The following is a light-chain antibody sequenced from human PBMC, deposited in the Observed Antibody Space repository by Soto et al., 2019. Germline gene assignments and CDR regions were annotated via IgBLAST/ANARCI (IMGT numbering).Light chain of an antibody. J-gene: IGKJ5*01. CDR2: DAS. Sequence: DIQMTQSPSSLSASVGDRVTITCQASQDITNYLNWYQQKPGKGPKLLIYDASDLETGVPSRFSGSGSGTDFTIIISSLQPVDIATYYCLQYASLPTFGQGTRLEIK. CDR1: QDITNY. V-gene: IGKV1-33*01. CDR3: LQYASLPT.